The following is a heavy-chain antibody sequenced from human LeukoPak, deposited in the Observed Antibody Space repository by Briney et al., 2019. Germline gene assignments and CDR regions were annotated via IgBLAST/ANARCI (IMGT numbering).Heavy chain of an antibody. D-gene: IGHD3-10*01. V-gene: IGHV4-34*01. Sequence: KSSESLSPTCAVYAASFSGSCWGWISHHPGKGMEWIGEINSGGRTNYKPSLKSGATISVDTSRNDFSLRLSCVCAADAAVYYCARDNSYGSGTFYYYYVMTVGRQ. CDR1: AASFSGSC. J-gene: IGHJ6*01. CDR2: INSGGRT. CDR3: ARDNSYGSGTFYYYYVMTV.